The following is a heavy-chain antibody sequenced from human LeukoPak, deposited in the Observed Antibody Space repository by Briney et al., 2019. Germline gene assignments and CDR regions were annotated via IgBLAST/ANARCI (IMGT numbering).Heavy chain of an antibody. CDR1: GFTFSSYE. Sequence: GGSLRLSCAASGFTFSSYEMNWVRQAPGKGLEWGSYISSSGSTIYYADSVKGRLTISRDNAKNSLYLQMNSLRAEDTTVYYCARASHSDGNFDYWGQGTLVTVSS. CDR3: ARASHSDGNFDY. D-gene: IGHD5-18*01. CDR2: ISSSGSTI. J-gene: IGHJ4*02. V-gene: IGHV3-48*03.